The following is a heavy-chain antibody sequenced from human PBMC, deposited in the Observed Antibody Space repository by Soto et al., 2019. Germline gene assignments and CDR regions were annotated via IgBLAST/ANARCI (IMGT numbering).Heavy chain of an antibody. CDR2: IIPIFGTA. CDR3: ATHWTGVPRYYYGMDV. V-gene: IGHV1-69*12. CDR1: GGTFSSYA. J-gene: IGHJ6*02. D-gene: IGHD2-8*02. Sequence: QVQLVQSGAEVKKPGSSVKVSCKASGGTFSSYAISWVRQAPGQGLEWMGGIIPIFGTANYAQKFQGRVTITADEPTSTAYMELSSLRSEDTAVYYCATHWTGVPRYYYGMDVWGQGTTVTVSS.